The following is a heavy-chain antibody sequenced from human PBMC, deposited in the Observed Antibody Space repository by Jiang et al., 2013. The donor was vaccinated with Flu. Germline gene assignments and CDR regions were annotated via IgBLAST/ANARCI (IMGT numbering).Heavy chain of an antibody. CDR2: IYYSGST. V-gene: IGHV4-59*08. CDR3: ARGHYGSGSYYYYYYGMDV. J-gene: IGHJ6*02. Sequence: GPGLVKPSETLSLTCTVSGGSISSYYWSWIRQPPGKGLEWIGYIYYSGSTNYNPSLKSRVTISVDTSKNQFSLKLSSVTAADTAVYYCARGHYGSGSYYYYYYGMDVWGQGTHGHRLL. D-gene: IGHD3-10*01. CDR1: GGSISSYY.